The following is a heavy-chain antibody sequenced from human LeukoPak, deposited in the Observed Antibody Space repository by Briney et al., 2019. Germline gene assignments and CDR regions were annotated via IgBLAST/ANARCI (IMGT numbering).Heavy chain of an antibody. CDR1: GFTFSSYA. D-gene: IGHD6-13*01. J-gene: IGHJ3*02. CDR3: ASQDGGSSWYRAFDI. Sequence: PGRSLRLSCAASGFTFSSYAMHWVRQAPGKGLEWVAVISYDGSNKYYADSVKGRFTISRDNSKNTLYLQMNSLRAEDTAVYYCASQDGGSSWYRAFDIWGQGTMVTASS. V-gene: IGHV3-30-3*01. CDR2: ISYDGSNK.